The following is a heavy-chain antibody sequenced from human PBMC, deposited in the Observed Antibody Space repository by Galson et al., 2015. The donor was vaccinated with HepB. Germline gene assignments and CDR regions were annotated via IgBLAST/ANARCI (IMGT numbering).Heavy chain of an antibody. CDR1: GGTFSSYA. CDR3: AREQIQRVREVYYYYGMDV. J-gene: IGHJ6*02. D-gene: IGHD6-13*01. Sequence: SVKVSCKASGGTFSSYAISWVRQAPGQGLEWMGGIIPIFGTANYAQKFQGRVTITADESTSTAYMELSSLRSEDTAVYYCAREQIQRVREVYYYYGMDVWGQGTTVTVSS. CDR2: IIPIFGTA. V-gene: IGHV1-69*13.